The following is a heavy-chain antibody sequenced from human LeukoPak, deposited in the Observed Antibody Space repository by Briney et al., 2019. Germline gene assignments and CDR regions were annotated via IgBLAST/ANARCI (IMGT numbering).Heavy chain of an antibody. CDR2: ISRSGSTK. V-gene: IGHV3-11*01. Sequence: GGSLRLSCAASGFTFSTYAMSWVRQAPGKGLEWVSSISRSGSTKYYADSVKGRFTISRDNAKNSLFLQMNSLRAEDTAVYYCARVLRYCSGGNCYSGGLGYMDVWGKGTTVTISS. D-gene: IGHD2-15*01. CDR1: GFTFSTYA. CDR3: ARVLRYCSGGNCYSGGLGYMDV. J-gene: IGHJ6*03.